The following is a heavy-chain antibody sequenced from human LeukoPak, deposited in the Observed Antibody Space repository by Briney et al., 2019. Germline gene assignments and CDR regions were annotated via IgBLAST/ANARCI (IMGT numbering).Heavy chain of an antibody. V-gene: IGHV4-38-2*01. CDR2: IYHSGST. Sequence: SETLSLTCAVSGYSISSGYYWGWIRQPPGKGLEWIGSIYHSGSTYYNPSLKSRVTISVDTSKNQFSLKLSSVTAADTAVYYCGRGYSSSWYGDYWGPGTLVTVSS. J-gene: IGHJ4*02. CDR1: GYSISSGYY. CDR3: GRGYSSSWYGDY. D-gene: IGHD6-13*01.